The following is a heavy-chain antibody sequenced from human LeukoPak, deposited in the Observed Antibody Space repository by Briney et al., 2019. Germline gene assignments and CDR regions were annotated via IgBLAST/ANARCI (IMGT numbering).Heavy chain of an antibody. Sequence: GSLILSCAASGFIFSSYWMSWVRQAPGKGLEWVATIKQDGSEKYYVASVKGRFTVSRDNAKNSLYLEMNSLRAEDTAVYYCARESGRYYVFDCWGQGTLVTVSS. V-gene: IGHV3-7*01. CDR2: IKQDGSEK. CDR1: GFIFSSYW. CDR3: ARESGRYYVFDC. J-gene: IGHJ4*02. D-gene: IGHD1-26*01.